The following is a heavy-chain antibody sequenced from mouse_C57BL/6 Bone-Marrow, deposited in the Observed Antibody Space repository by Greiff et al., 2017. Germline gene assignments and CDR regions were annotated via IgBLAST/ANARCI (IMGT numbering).Heavy chain of an antibody. CDR2: IYPGSGST. CDR3: ARGGLRREYYFDY. D-gene: IGHD2-4*01. V-gene: IGHV1-55*01. CDR1: GYTFTSYW. Sequence: QVQLQQPGAELVKPGASVKMSCKASGYTFTSYWITWAKQRPGQGLEWIGDIYPGSGSTNYNEKFKSKATLTVDTSSSTAYMQLSSLTSEDSAVYYCARGGLRREYYFDYWGQGTTLTVSS. J-gene: IGHJ2*01.